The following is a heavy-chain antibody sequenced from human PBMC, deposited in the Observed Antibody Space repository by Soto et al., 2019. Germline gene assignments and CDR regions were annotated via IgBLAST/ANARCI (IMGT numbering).Heavy chain of an antibody. Sequence: VQLLESGGGLVQPGGSLILSCAASGFTFSSYGMHWVRQAPGKGLEWVAVISYDGSNKYYADSVKGRFTISRDNSKNTLYLQLNGLRAEDTAVYYCAKVHGGNPFHAFDIWGQGTMVTVSS. CDR1: GFTFSSYG. V-gene: IGHV3-30*18. D-gene: IGHD2-15*01. CDR2: ISYDGSNK. J-gene: IGHJ3*02. CDR3: AKVHGGNPFHAFDI.